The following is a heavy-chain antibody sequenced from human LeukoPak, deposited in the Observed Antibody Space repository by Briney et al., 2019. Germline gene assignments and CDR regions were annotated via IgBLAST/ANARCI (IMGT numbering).Heavy chain of an antibody. CDR1: GYTFTGYY. CDR2: NNPNSGGT. V-gene: IGHV1-2*04. CDR3: ARGQQWELLDGAFDI. J-gene: IGHJ3*02. Sequence: ASVKVSCKASGYTFTGYYMHWVRQAPGQGLEWMGWNNPNSGGTNYAQKFQGWVTMTRDTSISTAYMELSRLRSDDTAVYYCARGQQWELLDGAFDIWGQGTMVTVSS. D-gene: IGHD1-26*01.